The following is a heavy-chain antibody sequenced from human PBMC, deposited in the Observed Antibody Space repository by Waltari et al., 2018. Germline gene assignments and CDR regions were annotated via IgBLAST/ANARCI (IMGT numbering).Heavy chain of an antibody. V-gene: IGHV3-9*01. J-gene: IGHJ3*02. CDR3: AKGFVLRYFDWSYDAFDI. CDR1: GFTFDDYA. D-gene: IGHD3-9*01. Sequence: EVQLVESGGGLVQPGRSLRLSCAASGFTFDDYAMPWVRQAPGKGLEWVSGISWNSGSIGYADSVKGRFTISRDNAKNSLYLQMNSLRAEDTALYYCAKGFVLRYFDWSYDAFDIWGQGTMVTVSS. CDR2: ISWNSGSI.